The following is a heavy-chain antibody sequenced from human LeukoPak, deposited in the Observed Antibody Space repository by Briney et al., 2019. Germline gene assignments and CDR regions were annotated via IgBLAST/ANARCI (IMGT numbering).Heavy chain of an antibody. V-gene: IGHV4-39*01. J-gene: IGHJ3*02. D-gene: IGHD5-12*01. Sequence: PSETLSLTCTVSGGSISRTSYYWDWIRQPPGKGLEWIGNVFDSGSTHYNPSLKSRVTISVDTSKNQFSLRLSSVTAADTAVYYRARHTRPGHSGYENAFDIWGQGTMDTVSS. CDR3: ARHTRPGHSGYENAFDI. CDR2: VFDSGST. CDR1: GGSISRTSYY.